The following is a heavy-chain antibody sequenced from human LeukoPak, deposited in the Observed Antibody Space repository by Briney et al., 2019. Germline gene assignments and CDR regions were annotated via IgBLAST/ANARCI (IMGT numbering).Heavy chain of an antibody. Sequence: SETLSLTCTVSGGSISSSSYYWGWIRQPPGKGLEWIGSIYYSGSTYYNPSLKSRVTISVDTSKNQFSLKLSSVTAADTAVYYCARQNYDFWSGYSVNWFDPWGQGTLVTVSS. CDR2: IYYSGST. V-gene: IGHV4-39*01. CDR1: GGSISSSSYY. CDR3: ARQNYDFWSGYSVNWFDP. D-gene: IGHD3-3*01. J-gene: IGHJ5*02.